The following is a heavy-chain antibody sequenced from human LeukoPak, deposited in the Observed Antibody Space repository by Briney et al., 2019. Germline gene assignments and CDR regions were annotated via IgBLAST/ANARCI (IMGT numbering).Heavy chain of an antibody. CDR3: AKDRVVYYYDSSGIDY. J-gene: IGHJ4*02. V-gene: IGHV3-33*06. Sequence: PGRSLRLSCAASGFTFSSYGMHWVRQAPGKGLEWVAVIWYDGSNKYYADSVKGRFTISRDNSKNTLYLQMNSLRAEDTAVYYCAKDRVVYYYDSSGIDYRGQGTLVTVSS. CDR2: IWYDGSNK. D-gene: IGHD3-22*01. CDR1: GFTFSSYG.